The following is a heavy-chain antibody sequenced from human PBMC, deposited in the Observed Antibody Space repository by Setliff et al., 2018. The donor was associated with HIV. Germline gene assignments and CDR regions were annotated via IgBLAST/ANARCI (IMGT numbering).Heavy chain of an antibody. Sequence: GASVKVSCKASGPGFTNVDIHWLRRATGQGLEWMGWINPNSGATNLAQKFQGRVTLTRDTSVTTVYMELTSLRSDDTAVYYCARKDGVGYCDSNSCYGIGPIDFWGQGSLVTVSS. CDR3: ARKDGVGYCDSNSCYGIGPIDF. CDR1: GPGFTNVD. V-gene: IGHV1-2*02. J-gene: IGHJ4*02. CDR2: INPNSGAT. D-gene: IGHD2-2*01.